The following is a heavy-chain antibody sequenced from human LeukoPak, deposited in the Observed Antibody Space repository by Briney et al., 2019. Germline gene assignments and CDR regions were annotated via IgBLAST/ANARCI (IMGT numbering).Heavy chain of an antibody. J-gene: IGHJ4*02. CDR1: GYTFTSYG. CDR2: ISAYNGNT. CDR3: ARDWGYDPHFDY. V-gene: IGHV1-18*01. D-gene: IGHD5-12*01. Sequence: AAVKVSCKASGYTFTSYGISLVRQAPGQGLEWMGWISAYNGNTNYAQKLQGRVTMTTDTSTSTAYMELRSLRSDDTAVYYCARDWGYDPHFDYWGQGTLVTASS.